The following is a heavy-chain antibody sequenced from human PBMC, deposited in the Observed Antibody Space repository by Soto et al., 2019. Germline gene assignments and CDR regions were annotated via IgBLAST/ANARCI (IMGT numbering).Heavy chain of an antibody. CDR3: ARGIWFGELFRVRRGWFDP. Sequence: QVQLQESGPGLVKPSGTLSLTCAVSGGSISSSNWWSWVRQPPGKGLEWIGEIYHSGSTNYNPSLKSRVTISVDKSKNQCSLKLSSVTAADTAVYYCARGIWFGELFRVRRGWFDPWGQGTLVTVSS. D-gene: IGHD3-10*01. CDR1: GGSISSSNW. CDR2: IYHSGST. V-gene: IGHV4-4*02. J-gene: IGHJ5*02.